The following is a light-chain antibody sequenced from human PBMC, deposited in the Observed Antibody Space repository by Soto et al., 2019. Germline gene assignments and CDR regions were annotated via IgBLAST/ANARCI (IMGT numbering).Light chain of an antibody. CDR2: GSS. J-gene: IGKJ5*01. CDR3: QQYNNWPT. Sequence: EIVLTQSPATLSSFPGDRVTLSCRASQSVGSTYLAWYQQKPGQAPRLLIYGSSTRATGIPDRFSGSGSGTEFTLTISSLQSEDFAVYYCQQYNNWPTFGQGTRLEIK. V-gene: IGKV3D-15*01. CDR1: QSVGSTY.